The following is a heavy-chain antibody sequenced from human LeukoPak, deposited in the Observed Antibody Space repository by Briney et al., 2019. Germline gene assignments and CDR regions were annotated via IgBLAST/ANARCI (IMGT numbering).Heavy chain of an antibody. Sequence: GASVKVSCKASGYTFTSYDSNWVRQATGQGLEWMVWMNPNSGNTGYAQKFQGRVTMTRNTSISTAYMELSSLRSEDTAVYYCARGRSSSAPDDDYWGQGTLVTVSS. CDR1: GYTFTSYD. CDR2: MNPNSGNT. D-gene: IGHD6-6*01. CDR3: ARGRSSSAPDDDY. V-gene: IGHV1-8*01. J-gene: IGHJ4*02.